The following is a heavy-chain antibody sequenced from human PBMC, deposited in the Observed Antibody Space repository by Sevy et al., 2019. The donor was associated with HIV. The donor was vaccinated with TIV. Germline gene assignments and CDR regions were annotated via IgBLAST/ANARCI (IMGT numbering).Heavy chain of an antibody. J-gene: IGHJ4*02. CDR1: GYSFSSHW. Sequence: GESLKISCKGSGYSFSSHWIGWVRHMPGKGLEWMGLVRPEDSSTRYSPSFEGQVTFSAEKSTITAYLQWSSPKASDTAIYYCATSRSGYFDSSGYYIYWGQGTLVTVSS. V-gene: IGHV5-51*01. CDR2: VRPEDSST. CDR3: ATSRSGYFDSSGYYIY. D-gene: IGHD3-22*01.